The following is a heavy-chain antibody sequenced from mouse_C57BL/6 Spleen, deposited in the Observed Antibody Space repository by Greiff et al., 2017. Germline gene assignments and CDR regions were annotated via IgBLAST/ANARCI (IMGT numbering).Heavy chain of an antibody. CDR2: SRNKANDYTT. J-gene: IGHJ4*01. CDR1: GFTFSDFY. D-gene: IGHD2-12*01. V-gene: IGHV7-1*01. Sequence: EVKLMESGGGLVQSGRSLRLSCATSGFTFSDFYMEWVRQAPGKGLEWIAASRNKANDYTTEYSASVKGRFIVSRDTSQSILYLQMNALRAEDTAIYYCAREAYYRGAMDYWGQGTSVTVSS. CDR3: AREAYYRGAMDY.